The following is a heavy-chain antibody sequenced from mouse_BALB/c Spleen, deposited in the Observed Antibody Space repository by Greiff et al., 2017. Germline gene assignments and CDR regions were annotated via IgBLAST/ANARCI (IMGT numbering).Heavy chain of an antibody. J-gene: IGHJ3*01. CDR1: GYTFTDYY. CDR3: AFYYYGSSYGFAY. V-gene: IGHV1-77*01. CDR2: IYPGSGNT. Sequence: QVQLKESGAELARPGASVKLSCKASGYTFTDYYINWVKQRTGQGLEWIGEIYPGSGNTYYNEKFKGKATLTADKSSSTAYMQLSSLTSEDSAVYFCAFYYYGSSYGFAYWGQGTLVTVSA. D-gene: IGHD1-1*01.